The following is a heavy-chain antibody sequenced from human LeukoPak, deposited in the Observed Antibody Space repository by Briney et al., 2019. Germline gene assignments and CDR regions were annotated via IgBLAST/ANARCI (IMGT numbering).Heavy chain of an antibody. CDR3: ARKYSGYDSYYYYMDV. CDR2: IIPIFGTA. CDR1: GYSFTNFH. J-gene: IGHJ6*03. V-gene: IGHV1-69*06. D-gene: IGHD5-12*01. Sequence: SVKVSCKAAGYSFTNFHINWVRQAPGQGLEWMGGIIPIFGTANYAQKFQGRVTITADKSTSTAYMELSSLRSEDTAVYYCARKYSGYDSYYYYMDVWGKGTTVTVSS.